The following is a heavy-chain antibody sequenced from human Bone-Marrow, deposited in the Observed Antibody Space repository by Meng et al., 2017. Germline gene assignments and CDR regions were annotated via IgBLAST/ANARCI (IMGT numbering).Heavy chain of an antibody. D-gene: IGHD3-9*01. CDR2: ISGDST. CDR1: GFTVSSNE. J-gene: IGHJ5*02. CDR3: ARARRPTRYFEGLNWFEP. Sequence: GGSLRLSCAASGFTVSSNELSWVRQAPGKGLEWVSFISGDSTYYADSGKSRFTISRDNSKNTLHLQLNSQRAEDTAVYYCARARRPTRYFEGLNWFEPWGQGTLVTVSS. V-gene: IGHV3-38-3*01.